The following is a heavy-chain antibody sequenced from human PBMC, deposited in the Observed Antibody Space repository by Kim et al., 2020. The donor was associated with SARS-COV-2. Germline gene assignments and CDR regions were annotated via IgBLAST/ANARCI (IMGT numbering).Heavy chain of an antibody. V-gene: IGHV4-61*01. CDR2: IYYSGST. J-gene: IGHJ4*02. CDR3: ARDARFYGDAPDY. Sequence: SETLSLTCTVSGGSVSSGSYYWSWIRQPPGKGLEWIGYIYYSGSTNYNPSLKSRVTISVDTSKNQFSLKLSSVTAADTAVYYCARDARFYGDAPDYWGQGTLVTVSS. D-gene: IGHD4-17*01. CDR1: GGSVSSGSYY.